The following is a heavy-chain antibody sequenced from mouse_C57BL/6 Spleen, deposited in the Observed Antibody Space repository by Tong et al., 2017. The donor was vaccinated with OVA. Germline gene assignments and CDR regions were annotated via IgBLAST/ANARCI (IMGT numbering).Heavy chain of an antibody. CDR1: GYTFTSYT. Sequence: VQLQESGAELARPGASVKMSCKASGYTFTSYTMHWVKQRPGQGLEWIGYINPSSGYTKYNQKFKDKATLTADKSSSTAYMQLSSLTSEDSAVYYCARNYVGIGAMDYWGQGTSVTVSS. V-gene: IGHV1-4*01. CDR3: ARNYVGIGAMDY. D-gene: IGHD1-1*01. CDR2: INPSSGYT. J-gene: IGHJ4*01.